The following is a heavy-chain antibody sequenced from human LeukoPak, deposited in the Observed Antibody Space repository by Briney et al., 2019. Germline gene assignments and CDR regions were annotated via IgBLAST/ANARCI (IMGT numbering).Heavy chain of an antibody. D-gene: IGHD1-26*01. CDR3: ARGGSGSYLLDY. Sequence: ASVKVSCKASGYSITNYFIHWVRQAPGQGLEWMGMLNPSGGTTSYAPKFQGRVTMTRDMSTNTLNMELSSLRSEDTAIYYCARGGSGSYLLDYWGQGTLVTVSS. CDR2: LNPSGGTT. CDR1: GYSITNYF. V-gene: IGHV1-46*01. J-gene: IGHJ4*02.